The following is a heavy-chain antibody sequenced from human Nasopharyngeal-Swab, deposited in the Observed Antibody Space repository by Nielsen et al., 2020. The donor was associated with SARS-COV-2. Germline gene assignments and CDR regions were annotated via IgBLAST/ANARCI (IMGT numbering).Heavy chain of an antibody. Sequence: GESLKISCAASGFTFDDYGMSWVRQAPGKGLEWVSAISGSGGSTYYADSVKGRFTISRDNAKNTLYLQMNSLRAEDTAVYYCARVPYSGSRGVGYWGQGTLVTVSS. V-gene: IGHV3-23*01. CDR2: ISGSGGST. CDR3: ARVPYSGSRGVGY. D-gene: IGHD1-26*01. CDR1: GFTFDDYG. J-gene: IGHJ4*02.